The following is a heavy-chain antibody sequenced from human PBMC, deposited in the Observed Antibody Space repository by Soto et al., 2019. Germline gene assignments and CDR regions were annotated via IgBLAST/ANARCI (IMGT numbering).Heavy chain of an antibody. CDR1: GGTFSSYA. J-gene: IGHJ5*02. V-gene: IGHV1-69*13. Sequence: SVKVSCKASGGTFSSYAISWGRQAPGQGLEWMGGIIPIFGTANYAQKFQGRVTITADESTSTAYMELSSLRSEDTAVYYCARDLAASGDYEPTWFDPWGQGTLVPVYS. CDR2: IIPIFGTA. CDR3: ARDLAASGDYEPTWFDP. D-gene: IGHD4-17*01.